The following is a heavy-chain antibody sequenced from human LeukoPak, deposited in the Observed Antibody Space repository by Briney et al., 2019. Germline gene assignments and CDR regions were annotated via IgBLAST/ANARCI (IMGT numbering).Heavy chain of an antibody. J-gene: IGHJ4*02. D-gene: IGHD2-2*01. V-gene: IGHV3-64*01. Sequence: PGGSLRLSCATSGFTFSNHAMHWVRQAPGKGLEYVSAITRNGGNTYYANSVKGRFTISRDNSKNTLYLQMGSLRAEDVAVYYCARGTCSGTTCHHTYDYWGQGTLVTVSS. CDR2: ITRNGGNT. CDR1: GFTFSNHA. CDR3: ARGTCSGTTCHHTYDY.